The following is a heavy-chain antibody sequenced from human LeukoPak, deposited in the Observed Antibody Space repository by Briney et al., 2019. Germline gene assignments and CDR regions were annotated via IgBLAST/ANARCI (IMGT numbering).Heavy chain of an antibody. CDR1: GYTFTSYY. CDR3: ARDLYDVLTPYQTDNFGIDV. D-gene: IGHD3-9*01. J-gene: IGHJ6*02. Sequence: ASVKVSCKASGYTFTSYYMHWVRQAPGQGLEWMGMINPSGGSTSYPQKFQGRVTMTRDTSTSTVYMELSSLRSEDTAVYYCARDLYDVLTPYQTDNFGIDVWGQGTTVTVSS. V-gene: IGHV1-46*01. CDR2: INPSGGST.